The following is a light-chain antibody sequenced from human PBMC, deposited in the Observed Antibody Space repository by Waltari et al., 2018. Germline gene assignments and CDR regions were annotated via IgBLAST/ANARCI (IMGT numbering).Light chain of an antibody. V-gene: IGKV1-9*01. CDR1: QGISNY. CDR2: KTS. CDR3: QQSNNFPYT. J-gene: IGKJ2*01. Sequence: IQLTQSPSSLSASVGDRVTITCRATQGISNYLLWYRQKPGKAPEVLIYKTSTVQSGVPSMFSGSGSGTDFTLTIRSLQPEDFATYFCQQSNNFPYTFGQGTKLEIK.